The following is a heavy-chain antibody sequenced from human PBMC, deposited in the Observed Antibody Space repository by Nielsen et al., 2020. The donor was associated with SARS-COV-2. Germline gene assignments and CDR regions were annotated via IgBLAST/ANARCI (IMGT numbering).Heavy chain of an antibody. V-gene: IGHV3-23*01. CDR2: ISESGGAT. CDR3: AKHEGEV. D-gene: IGHD3-10*01. J-gene: IGHJ4*02. CDR1: GFSFSNYV. Sequence: GGSLRLSCVASGFSFSNYVMNWVRQAPGKGLEWVSAISESGGATYYTDSVKGRFTISRDNSRNTLYLEMNSLRADDTAVYYCAKHEGEVWGQGTLVTVSS.